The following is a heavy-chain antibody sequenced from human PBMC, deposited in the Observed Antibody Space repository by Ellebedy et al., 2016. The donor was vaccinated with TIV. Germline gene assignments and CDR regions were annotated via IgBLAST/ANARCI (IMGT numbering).Heavy chain of an antibody. CDR2: MYYSGSS. CDR3: AASESADSDY. CDR1: GGSIRNYY. Sequence: MPSETLSLTCTVSGGSIRNYYCTWIRQPPGKGLEWIGHMYYSGSSNYNPSLKSRVTMSIDTSKNQLSLKISAVTASDTAVYYCAASESADSDYWGPGTLVTVSS. V-gene: IGHV4-59*01. J-gene: IGHJ4*02. D-gene: IGHD2-2*01.